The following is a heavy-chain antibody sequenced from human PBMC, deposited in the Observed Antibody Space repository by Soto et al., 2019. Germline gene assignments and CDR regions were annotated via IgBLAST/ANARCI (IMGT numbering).Heavy chain of an antibody. Sequence: PGGSLRLSCAASGFTFSNYAVTWVRQAPGKGLEWVSTISGSGGSTYYADSVKGRFTISRDNSKNTLYLQMNSLRAEDTAVYYCARAQGVLRFLEWLPHYYYYAMDVWGQGTTVTVSS. CDR1: GFTFSNYA. D-gene: IGHD3-3*01. CDR3: ARAQGVLRFLEWLPHYYYYAMDV. J-gene: IGHJ6*02. CDR2: ISGSGGST. V-gene: IGHV3-23*01.